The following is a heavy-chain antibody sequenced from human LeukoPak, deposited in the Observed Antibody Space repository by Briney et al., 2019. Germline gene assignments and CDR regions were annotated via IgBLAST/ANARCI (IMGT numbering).Heavy chain of an antibody. Sequence: PSQTLSLTCAVSGGSISSGGYSWSWIRQPPGKGLEWIGYIYHSGSTYYNPSLKSRVTISVDRSKNQFSLKLRSVTAADTAVYYCATFHCSSTSCYPNYGMDVWGQGTTVTVSS. CDR2: IYHSGST. J-gene: IGHJ6*02. V-gene: IGHV4-30-2*01. CDR3: ATFHCSSTSCYPNYGMDV. D-gene: IGHD2-2*01. CDR1: GGSISSGGYS.